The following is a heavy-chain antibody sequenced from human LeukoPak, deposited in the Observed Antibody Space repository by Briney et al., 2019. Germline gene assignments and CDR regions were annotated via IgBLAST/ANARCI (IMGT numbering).Heavy chain of an antibody. Sequence: PGRSLRLSCTASGFTSGFTFSTYAMSWVRQAPGKGLEWVSTISASGGSTYYADSVKGRFTISRDNSKNTLYLQMDTLRADDTAVYYCAKDGWYYDSSGLGAFDVWGQGTMVTVSS. J-gene: IGHJ3*01. V-gene: IGHV3-23*01. CDR1: GFTFSTYA. CDR2: ISASGGST. CDR3: AKDGWYYDSSGLGAFDV. D-gene: IGHD3-22*01.